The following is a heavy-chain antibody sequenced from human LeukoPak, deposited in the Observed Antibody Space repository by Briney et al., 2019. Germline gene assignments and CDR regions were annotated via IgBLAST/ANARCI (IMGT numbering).Heavy chain of an antibody. V-gene: IGHV1-2*02. J-gene: IGHJ4*02. CDR1: GYTFTGYY. CDR2: IIPNSGGT. CDR3: ARGYCSGGSCNPFDY. Sequence: ASVKVSCKASGYTFTGYYMHWVRQAPGQGLEWMGWIIPNSGGTNYAQKFQGRVTMTRDTSISTAYMELSRLRSDDTAVYYCARGYCSGGSCNPFDYWGQGTLVTVPS. D-gene: IGHD2-15*01.